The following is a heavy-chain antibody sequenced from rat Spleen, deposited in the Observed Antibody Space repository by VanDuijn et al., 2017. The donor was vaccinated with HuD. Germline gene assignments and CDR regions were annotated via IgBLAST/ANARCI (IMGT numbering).Heavy chain of an antibody. CDR2: ISYDGSST. CDR3: AHNWY. J-gene: IGHJ2*01. Sequence: EVQLVESGGGLVQPGRSLKLSCAASGFTFSRNGMAWVRQAPTKGLEWVATISYDGSSTYYRDSVKGRFTISRDNAENTVYLQMNSLRSEDTATYYCAHNWYWGQGVMVTVSS. D-gene: IGHD5-1*01. CDR1: GFTFSRNG. V-gene: IGHV5-29*01.